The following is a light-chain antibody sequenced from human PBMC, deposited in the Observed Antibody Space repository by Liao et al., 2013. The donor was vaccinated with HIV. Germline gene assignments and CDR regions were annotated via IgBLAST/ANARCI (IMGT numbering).Light chain of an antibody. CDR2: KDS. CDR1: NIGSKS. CDR3: QAWDSSTPYYV. J-gene: IGLJ1*01. Sequence: SYELTQPPSVSVAPGKTARITCGGNNIGSKSVHWYQQKPGQAPVLVIYKDSERPSGIPERFSGSNSGNTATLTISGTQAMDEADYYCQAWDSSTPYYVFGTGTKVTVL. V-gene: IGLV3-21*01.